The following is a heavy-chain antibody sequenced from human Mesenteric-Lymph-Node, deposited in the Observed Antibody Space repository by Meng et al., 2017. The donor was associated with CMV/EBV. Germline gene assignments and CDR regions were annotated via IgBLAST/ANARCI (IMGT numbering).Heavy chain of an antibody. CDR1: GFTVSSNY. V-gene: IGHV3-66*01. D-gene: IGHD3-16*01. J-gene: IGHJ4*02. CDR2: VYSSGDT. CDR3: ARVGQGGDFDY. Sequence: GESLKISCAASGFTVSSNYMGWARQAPGKGLEWVSVVYSSGDTYYGDSVKGRFTISRDSSKNTLYLQMNSLRAEDTAVYYCARVGQGGDFDYWGQGTLVTVSS.